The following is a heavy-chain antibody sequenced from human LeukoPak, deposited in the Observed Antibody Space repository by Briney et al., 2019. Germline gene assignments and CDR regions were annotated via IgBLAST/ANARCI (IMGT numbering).Heavy chain of an antibody. CDR2: IRSKTYGGTG. CDR1: GFTFSSYG. D-gene: IGHD1-26*01. CDR3: TRSESGTYKGGFDF. Sequence: GRSLRLSCAASGFTFSSYGMHWIRQAPGKGLEWVGFIRSKTYGGTGEYAASVKGRFTISRDDSKSIAHLQMNSLKTEDTAVYYCTRSESGTYKGGFDFWGQGTLVTVSS. V-gene: IGHV3-49*03. J-gene: IGHJ4*02.